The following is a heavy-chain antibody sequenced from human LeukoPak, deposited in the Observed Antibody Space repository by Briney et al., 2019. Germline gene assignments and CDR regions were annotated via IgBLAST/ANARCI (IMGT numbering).Heavy chain of an antibody. J-gene: IGHJ4*02. Sequence: GGSLRLSCAASGFTFSSYAMHWVRQAPGKGLEWVAVISYDGSNKYYADSVKGRFTISRDNSKKTLYLQMNSRRAEDTAVYYCARPPKAGDSSGYYYFGYWGQGNLDTVSS. V-gene: IGHV3-30*04. CDR1: GFTFSSYA. CDR2: ISYDGSNK. D-gene: IGHD3-22*01. CDR3: ARPPKAGDSSGYYYFGY.